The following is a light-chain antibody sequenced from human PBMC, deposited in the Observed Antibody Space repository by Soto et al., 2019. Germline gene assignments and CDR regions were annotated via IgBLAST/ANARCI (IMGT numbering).Light chain of an antibody. J-gene: IGLJ1*01. CDR2: DVS. CDR3: CSYVGSDTSFV. CDR1: SSDVGGYNF. Sequence: QSALTQPRSVSGSPGQSVTITCTGTSSDVGGYNFVSWYQQHPGKVPKLMIYDVSIRPSGVPDRFSGSKSGITASQTISGLQAEDEADYYCCSYVGSDTSFVFGSGTKLTVL. V-gene: IGLV2-11*01.